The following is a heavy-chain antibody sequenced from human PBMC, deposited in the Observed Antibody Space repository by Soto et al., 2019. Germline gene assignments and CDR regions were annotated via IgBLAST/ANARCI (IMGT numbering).Heavy chain of an antibody. CDR1: GGSFSGYY. V-gene: IGHV4-34*01. J-gene: IGHJ5*02. D-gene: IGHD4-4*01. CDR2: INHSGST. Sequence: PSETLSLTCAVYGGSFSGYYWSWIRQPPGKGLEWIGEINHSGSTNYNPSLKSRVTTSLDTSKNQFSLKLTSMTAADTAVYYCARDMHAGFTNYFDPWGQGTLVTVSS. CDR3: ARDMHAGFTNYFDP.